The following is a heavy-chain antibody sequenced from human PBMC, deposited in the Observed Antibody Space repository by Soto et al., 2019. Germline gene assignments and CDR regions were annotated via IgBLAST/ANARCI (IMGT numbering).Heavy chain of an antibody. CDR1: GGAFSSYA. CDR2: NLPLFNIS. Sequence: QVQLVQSGAEVMKPGSSVKVSCKASGGAFSSYAISWVRQAPGQGLEWMGGNLPLFNISNYAQKFQGRVTITADEPTSTAYMDLSNLTSEDTAVYYCARRRLGCGAWYFDPRGRGTLISVSS. J-gene: IGHJ2*01. V-gene: IGHV1-69*01. D-gene: IGHD2-21*01. CDR3: ARRRLGCGAWYFDP.